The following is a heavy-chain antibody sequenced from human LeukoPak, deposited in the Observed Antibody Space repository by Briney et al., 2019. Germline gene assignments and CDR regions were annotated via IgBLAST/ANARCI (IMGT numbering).Heavy chain of an antibody. V-gene: IGHV4-4*02. CDR1: GGSISSNNW. CDR3: ARENCSGGTCYSNSNGMDV. Sequence: SGTLSLTCAVSGGSISSNNWWSWVRQPPGKGLEWIGEIYHSGSTNYNPSLKSRVTISVDTSKNQLSLKVSSVTAADTAGYYCARENCSGGTCYSNSNGMDVWGQGTTVTVSS. D-gene: IGHD2-15*01. CDR2: IYHSGST. J-gene: IGHJ6*02.